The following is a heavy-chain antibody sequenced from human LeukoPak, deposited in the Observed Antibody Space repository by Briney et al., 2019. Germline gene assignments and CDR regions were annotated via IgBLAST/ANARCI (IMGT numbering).Heavy chain of an antibody. CDR1: GFTFSSYG. CDR3: ARTLTPLRYFDWLLVPNAQLVSFDP. V-gene: IGHV5-51*01. CDR2: IYPGDSDT. D-gene: IGHD3-9*01. Sequence: PGGSLRLSCAASGFTFSSYGMSWVRQMPGKGLEWMGIIYPGDSDTRYSPSFQGQVTISADKSISTAYLQWSSLKASDTAMYYCARTLTPLRYFDWLLVPNAQLVSFDPWGQGTLVTVSS. J-gene: IGHJ5*02.